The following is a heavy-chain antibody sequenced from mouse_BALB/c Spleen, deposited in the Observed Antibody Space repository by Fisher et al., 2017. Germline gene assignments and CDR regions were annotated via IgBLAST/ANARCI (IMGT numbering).Heavy chain of an antibody. Sequence: KFKGKATLTVDKSSSTAFMHLNSLTSEDSAVYYCARFPYYAMDYWGQGTSVTVSS. J-gene: IGHJ4*01. CDR3: ARFPYYAMDY. V-gene: IGHV1S135*01.